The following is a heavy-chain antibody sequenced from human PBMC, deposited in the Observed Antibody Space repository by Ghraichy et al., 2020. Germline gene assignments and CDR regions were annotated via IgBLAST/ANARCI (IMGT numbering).Heavy chain of an antibody. CDR1: GFTFSSYA. V-gene: IGHV3-23*01. CDR2: ISGSGGST. CDR3: AKGGGYSYGYGSDFDY. D-gene: IGHD5-18*01. Sequence: GESLNISCAASGFTFSSYAMSWVRQAPGKGLEWVSAISGSGGSTYYADSVKGRFTISRDNSKNTLYLQMNSLRAEDTAVYYCAKGGGYSYGYGSDFDYWGQGTLVTVSS. J-gene: IGHJ4*02.